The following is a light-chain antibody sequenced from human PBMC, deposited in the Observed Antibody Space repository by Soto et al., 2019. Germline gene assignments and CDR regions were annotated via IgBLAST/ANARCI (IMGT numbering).Light chain of an antibody. CDR3: QQSSKWPPMA. CDR2: DAS. CDR1: ETVATN. V-gene: IGKV3-11*01. J-gene: IGKJ5*01. Sequence: QYATALAVSQAVRGTRCFRASETVATNLAWYQQKPGQAPRLLIHDASHRAAGIPARFSGSGFGTDFTLTISRLEAADAAVYYCQQSSKWPPMAVGQGTRLEIK.